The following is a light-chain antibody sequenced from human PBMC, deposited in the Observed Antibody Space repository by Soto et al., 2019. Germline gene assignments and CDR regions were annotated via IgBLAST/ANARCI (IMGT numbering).Light chain of an antibody. V-gene: IGKV3-15*01. CDR1: QSVGSN. CDR2: AAS. J-gene: IGKJ4*01. CDR3: QQYNNWPPVT. Sequence: EIELTQSPATLSVSPGERATLSCRASQSVGSNLAWFQQKPGQAPRLLIFAASTRATGIPARFSGSGSGTEFTLSISSLQSEDFAVYYCQQYNNWPPVTFGGGTKVDIK.